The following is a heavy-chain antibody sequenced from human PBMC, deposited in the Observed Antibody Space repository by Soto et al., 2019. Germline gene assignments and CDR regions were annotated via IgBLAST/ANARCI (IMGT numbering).Heavy chain of an antibody. CDR1: GFTFSSYA. V-gene: IGHV3-23*01. CDR2: ISGSGGST. Sequence: GGSLRLSCAASGFTFSSYAMSWVRQAPGKGLEWVSAISGSGGSTYYADSVKGRFTISRDNSKNTLYLQMNSLRSEDTAVYYCARGPVGQVYYYYYYMDVWGKGTTVTVSS. J-gene: IGHJ6*03. CDR3: ARGPVGQVYYYYYYMDV.